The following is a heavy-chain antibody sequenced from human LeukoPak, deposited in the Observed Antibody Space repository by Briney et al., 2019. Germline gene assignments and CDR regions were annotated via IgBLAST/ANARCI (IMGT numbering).Heavy chain of an antibody. D-gene: IGHD1-1*01. CDR3: ARQGKSGYTKDY. J-gene: IGHJ4*02. Sequence: SETLSLTCTVSGGSISSYYWSWIRQPPGKGLEWVGYIYYSGSTNYNPSLKSRVTISVDTSKNHYSLKLSSVTAADTAVYYCARQGKSGYTKDYWGQGTLVTVSS. CDR2: IYYSGST. CDR1: GGSISSYY. V-gene: IGHV4-59*08.